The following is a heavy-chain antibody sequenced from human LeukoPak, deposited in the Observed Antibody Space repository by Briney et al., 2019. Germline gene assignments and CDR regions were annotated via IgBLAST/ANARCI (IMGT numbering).Heavy chain of an antibody. J-gene: IGHJ4*02. CDR3: AGHHPRNTVDF. Sequence: SETLSLTCTVSGGSISSGGYYWSWIRQHPGKGLEWIGYIYYSGSTYYNPSLKSRVTISVDTSKNQFSLKLSSVTAADTAVYYCAGHHPRNTVDFWGQGTLVTVSS. V-gene: IGHV4-31*03. CDR1: GGSISSGGYY. CDR2: IYYSGST. D-gene: IGHD2/OR15-2a*01.